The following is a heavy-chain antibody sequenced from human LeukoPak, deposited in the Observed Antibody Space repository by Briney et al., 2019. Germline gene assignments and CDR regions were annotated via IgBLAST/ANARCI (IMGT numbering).Heavy chain of an antibody. Sequence: PGGSLRLSCTASGFTFSTYTMNWVRQAPGKGLEWVSSISSGSTYMFYADSVKGRFTISRDNTKNSLYMQMNSLRVEDTAVYYCARVRDLYRDYWGQRTLGTVSS. J-gene: IGHJ4*02. CDR1: GFTFSTYT. CDR3: ARVRDLYRDY. CDR2: ISSGSTYM. V-gene: IGHV3-21*01. D-gene: IGHD2-2*02.